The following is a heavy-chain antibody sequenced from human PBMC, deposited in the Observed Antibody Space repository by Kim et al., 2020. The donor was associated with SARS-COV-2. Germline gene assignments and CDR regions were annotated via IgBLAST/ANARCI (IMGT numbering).Heavy chain of an antibody. CDR2: ISGSGGST. CDR1: GFTFSSYA. J-gene: IGHJ4*02. V-gene: IGHV3-23*01. D-gene: IGHD6-19*01. CDR3: AKDWAVAGANPHLSFFDY. Sequence: GGSLRLSCAASGFTFSSYAMSWVRQAPGKGLEWVSAISGSGGSTYYADSVKGRFTISRDNSKNTLYLQMNSLRAEDTAVYYCAKDWAVAGANPHLSFFDYWGQGTRVTVSS.